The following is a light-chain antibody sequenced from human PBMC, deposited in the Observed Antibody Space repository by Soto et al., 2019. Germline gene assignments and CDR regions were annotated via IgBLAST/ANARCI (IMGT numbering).Light chain of an antibody. CDR1: QSVSSSY. CDR2: GAS. Sequence: EIVLTQSPGTLSLSPGERATLSCRASQSVSSSYLAWYQQKPGQAPRLLIYGASRRATGIPDRFSGSGSGTAFTLTISRLEPEDFAVYYCPEYGSSPRTFGPGTKVDIK. CDR3: PEYGSSPRT. J-gene: IGKJ3*01. V-gene: IGKV3-20*01.